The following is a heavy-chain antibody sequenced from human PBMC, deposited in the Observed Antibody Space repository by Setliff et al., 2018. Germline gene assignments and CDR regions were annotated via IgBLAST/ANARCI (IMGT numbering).Heavy chain of an antibody. D-gene: IGHD3-16*01. CDR2: LDNDGST. Sequence: PGGSLRLSCAASGVTVSAYDMSWVRQAPGKGLEWVSLLDNDGSTYYSDSVKGRFTISRGTSKNTLYLTMSNVDPVDTATYYCAHIMGRVWDYWGPGTLVTVSS. J-gene: IGHJ4*02. V-gene: IGHV3-53*05. CDR1: GVTVSAYD. CDR3: AHIMGRVWDY.